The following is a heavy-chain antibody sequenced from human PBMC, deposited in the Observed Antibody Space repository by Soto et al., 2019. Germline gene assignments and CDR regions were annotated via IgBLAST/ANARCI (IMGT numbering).Heavy chain of an antibody. CDR2: INHSGST. D-gene: IGHD6-19*01. J-gene: IGHJ6*02. Sequence: PSETLSLTCAVYGGSFSGYYWSWIRQPPGKGLEWIGEINHSGSTNYNPSLKSRVTISVGTSKNQFSLKLSSVTAADTAVYYCARGQTRSGWYYYYYGMDVWGQGTTVTVSS. V-gene: IGHV4-34*01. CDR1: GGSFSGYY. CDR3: ARGQTRSGWYYYYYGMDV.